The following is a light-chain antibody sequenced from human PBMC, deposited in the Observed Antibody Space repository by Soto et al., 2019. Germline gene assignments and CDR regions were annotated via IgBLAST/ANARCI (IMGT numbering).Light chain of an antibody. CDR3: ETWDSNTRV. J-gene: IGLJ2*01. CDR1: GGHSSYI. V-gene: IGLV4-60*02. Sequence: QPALTQSSSASASLGSSVKLTCTLSGGHSSYIIAWHQQQPGKAPRYLMKLEGSGSYNKGSGVPDRFSGSSSGADRYLTISNLQFEDEADYYCETWDSNTRVFGGGTKLTVL. CDR2: LEGSGSY.